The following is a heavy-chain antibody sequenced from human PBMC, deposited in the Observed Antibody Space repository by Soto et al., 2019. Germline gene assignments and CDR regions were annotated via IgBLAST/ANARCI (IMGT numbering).Heavy chain of an antibody. CDR2: IKQDGSEK. J-gene: IGHJ4*02. V-gene: IGHV3-7*01. CDR1: GFTFSSYW. D-gene: IGHD6-6*01. CDR3: ARDFEYSSSTFDY. Sequence: PGGSLRLSCAASGFTFSSYWMSWVRQAPGKGLEWVANIKQDGSEKYYVDSVKGRFTISRDNAKNSLYLQMNSLRAEDTAVYYCARDFEYSSSTFDYWGQGTLVTVSS.